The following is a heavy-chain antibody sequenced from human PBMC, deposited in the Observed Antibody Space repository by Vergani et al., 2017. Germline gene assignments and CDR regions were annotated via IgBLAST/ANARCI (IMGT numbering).Heavy chain of an antibody. Sequence: QLQLQESGPGLVKPSETLSLTCTVSGGSISSSSYYWGWIRQPPGKGLEWIGSIYYSGSTYYNPSLRSRVTISVDTSKNPFSLKLSSVTAADTAVYYCARLTLPYGMDVWGQGTTVTVSS. V-gene: IGHV4-39*07. CDR2: IYYSGST. J-gene: IGHJ6*02. CDR3: ARLTLPYGMDV. CDR1: GGSISSSSYY.